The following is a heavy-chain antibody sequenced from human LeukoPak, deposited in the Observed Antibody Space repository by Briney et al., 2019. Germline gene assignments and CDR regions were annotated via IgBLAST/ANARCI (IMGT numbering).Heavy chain of an antibody. CDR2: IYPGESDS. V-gene: IGHV5-51*01. CDR1: GYTFAYYW. Sequence: GESLKISCNTSGYTFAYYWNGWVRQMPGKGPEWMGSIYPGESDSRYNPPFQGQVTISADKSISTAYLQWSSLKAPDTAMYYCARHTVQYSSGWYLDYWGQGTLVTVSS. J-gene: IGHJ4*02. CDR3: ARHTVQYSSGWYLDY. D-gene: IGHD6-19*01.